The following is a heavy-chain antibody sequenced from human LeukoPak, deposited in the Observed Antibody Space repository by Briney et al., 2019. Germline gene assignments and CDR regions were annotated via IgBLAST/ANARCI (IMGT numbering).Heavy chain of an antibody. V-gene: IGHV1-8*03. D-gene: IGHD2-2*01. CDR3: ARYCSSTSCPEFDI. Sequence: ASVKVSCKASGYTFTSYDINWVRQATGQGLEWIEWMNPDSGNTGYAQKFQGRVTITRNTSISTAYMELSSLRSEDTAVYYCARYCSSTSCPEFDIWGQGTMVTVSS. J-gene: IGHJ3*02. CDR2: MNPDSGNT. CDR1: GYTFTSYD.